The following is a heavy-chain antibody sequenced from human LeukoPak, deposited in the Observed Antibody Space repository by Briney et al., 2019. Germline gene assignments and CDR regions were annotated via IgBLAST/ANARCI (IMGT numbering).Heavy chain of an antibody. CDR2: ISYSGST. CDR1: GGSISGSY. J-gene: IGHJ4*02. V-gene: IGHV4-59*01. D-gene: IGHD3-10*01. CDR3: ARAVHYSGSGTYYTIFDY. Sequence: SETLSLTCTVSGGSISGSYWSWIREPPGKGLEWIGHISYSGSTSYNPSLKSRVTISVDTSKNQFSLRLSSVTAADTAVYYCARAVHYSGSGTYYTIFDYWGRGTLVTVSS.